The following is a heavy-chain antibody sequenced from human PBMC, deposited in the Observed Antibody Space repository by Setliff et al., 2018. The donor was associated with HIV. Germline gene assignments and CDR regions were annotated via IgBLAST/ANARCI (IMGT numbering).Heavy chain of an antibody. Sequence: PGESLKISCKGSGYRFTSYWIGWVRQMPGKGLERMGIIYPGDSDTRYSPSFQGQVTITVDKSISTAYLQWRSLKASDTAIYYCARAIDFLTEELNWCFDLWGRGTLGTAPQ. CDR1: GYRFTSYW. J-gene: IGHJ2*01. CDR3: ARAIDFLTEELNWCFDL. D-gene: IGHD3-9*01. CDR2: IYPGDSDT. V-gene: IGHV5-51*01.